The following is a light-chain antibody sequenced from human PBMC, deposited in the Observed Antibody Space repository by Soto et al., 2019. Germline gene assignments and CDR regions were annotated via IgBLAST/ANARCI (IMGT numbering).Light chain of an antibody. J-gene: IGKJ2*01. V-gene: IGKV3-15*01. Sequence: EIVMTQSPATLSLSPGERAALSCRASQSINSELAWYQQKPGQPPRRLIYGASTRATGVPARFTGSESGSEFTLNILGLQSEDFAVYYCQQGHNWPLTFGKGTRLAI. CDR2: GAS. CDR1: QSINSE. CDR3: QQGHNWPLT.